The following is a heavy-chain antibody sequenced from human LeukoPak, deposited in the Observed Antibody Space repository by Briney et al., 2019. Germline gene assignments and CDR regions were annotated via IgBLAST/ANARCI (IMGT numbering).Heavy chain of an antibody. Sequence: GASVKVSCKASGYTFTSYGISWVRQAPGQGLEWMGWISAYNGNTNYAQKLQGRVTMTTDTSTSTAYMELRSLRSDDTAVYYCARDRSIILSSGWYYGYWGQGTLVTVSS. V-gene: IGHV1-18*01. CDR3: ARDRSIILSSGWYYGY. D-gene: IGHD6-19*01. J-gene: IGHJ4*02. CDR2: ISAYNGNT. CDR1: GYTFTSYG.